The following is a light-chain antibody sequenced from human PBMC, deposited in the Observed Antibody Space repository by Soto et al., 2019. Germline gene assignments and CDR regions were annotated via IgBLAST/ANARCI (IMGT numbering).Light chain of an antibody. CDR1: SSDIGGYNY. CDR2: DVY. Sequence: QSALTQPPSASGSPGQSVTISCTGTSSDIGGYNYVSWYQQHPGKAPKLMIWDVYNRPSGVSHRFSGSKSGNTASLTIFGLQAEDEADYYCSSYTTRSSYVFGTGTKLTVL. V-gene: IGLV2-14*01. CDR3: SSYTTRSSYV. J-gene: IGLJ1*01.